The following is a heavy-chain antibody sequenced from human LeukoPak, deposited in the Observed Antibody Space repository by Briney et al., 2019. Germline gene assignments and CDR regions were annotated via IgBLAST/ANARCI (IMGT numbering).Heavy chain of an antibody. Sequence: SETLSLTCTVSGGSISSYYWSWIRQPPGKGLEWIGYIYYSGSTNYNPSLKSRVTISVDTSKNQFSLQLNSVTPEDTAVYYCARDQGDYYYDSSGYFDYWGQGTLVTVSS. V-gene: IGHV4-59*12. CDR2: IYYSGST. CDR3: ARDQGDYYYDSSGYFDY. CDR1: GGSISSYY. D-gene: IGHD3-22*01. J-gene: IGHJ4*02.